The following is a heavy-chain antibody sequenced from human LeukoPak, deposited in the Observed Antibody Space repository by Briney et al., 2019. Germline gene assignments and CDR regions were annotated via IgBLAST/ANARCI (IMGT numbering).Heavy chain of an antibody. J-gene: IGHJ4*02. CDR1: GGSISSYY. D-gene: IGHD3-16*02. V-gene: IGHV4-4*07. CDR2: IPDSGNT. Sequence: PSETLSLTCTVSGGSISSYYWSWIRQPAGKGLEWIGSIPDSGNTYYNPSLKSRVTISVDTSKKQFSLKLNSVTAADTAVYYCANLSTDYWGQGILVTVSS. CDR3: ANLSTDY.